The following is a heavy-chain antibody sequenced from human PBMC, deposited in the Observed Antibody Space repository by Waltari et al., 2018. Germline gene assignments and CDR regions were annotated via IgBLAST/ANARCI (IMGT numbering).Heavy chain of an antibody. CDR3: VRVGEENSNSQYRWFDA. J-gene: IGHJ5*02. D-gene: IGHD3-16*02. V-gene: IGHV3-7*01. CDR2: IKKDGSEI. Sequence: DVQLVESGGGLVEPGGSLRLSCVVSGFDFSNFWMILARQAPGKGLEWVANIKKDGSEIHYVDSVKGRFTISRDNAKKSVYLQMNSLRVEDTAVYFCVRVGEENSNSQYRWFDAWGQGSLVTVSS. CDR1: GFDFSNFW.